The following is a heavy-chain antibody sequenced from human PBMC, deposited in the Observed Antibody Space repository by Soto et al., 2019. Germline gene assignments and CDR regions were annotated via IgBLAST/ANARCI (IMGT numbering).Heavy chain of an antibody. CDR2: IWYDGSNK. CDR1: GFTFSSYG. V-gene: IGHV3-33*01. D-gene: IGHD2-15*01. J-gene: IGHJ6*03. Sequence: LRLSCAASGFTFSSYGMHWVRQAPGKGLEWVAVIWYDGSNKYYADSVKGRFTISRDNSKNTLYLQMNSLRAEDTAVYYCARGMRYCSGGSCYPYYYYYMDVWGKGTTVTVSS. CDR3: ARGMRYCSGGSCYPYYYYYMDV.